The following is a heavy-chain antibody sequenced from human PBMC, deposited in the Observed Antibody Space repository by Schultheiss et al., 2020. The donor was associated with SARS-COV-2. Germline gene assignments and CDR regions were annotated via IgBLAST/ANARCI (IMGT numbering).Heavy chain of an antibody. CDR2: IYYSGST. CDR3: ARQNGALNHGMDV. J-gene: IGHJ6*02. CDR1: GGSISSYY. V-gene: IGHV4-59*08. D-gene: IGHD4-17*01. Sequence: SETLSLTCTVSGGSISSYYWSWIRQPPGKGLEWIGYIYYSGSTNYNPSLKSRVTISVDTSKNQFSLKLSSVTAADTAVYYCARQNGALNHGMDVWGQGTTVTVSS.